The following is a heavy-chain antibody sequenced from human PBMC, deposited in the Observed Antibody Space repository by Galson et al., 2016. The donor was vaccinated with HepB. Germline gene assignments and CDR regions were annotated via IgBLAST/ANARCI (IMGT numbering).Heavy chain of an antibody. CDR1: GFTLSSYG. Sequence: LRLSCAASGFTLSSYGMHWVRQAPGKGLEWVAVISYDGSKKYYADSVMGRFTISRDNGKNSLFLQMNSLRVEDTAIYYCARESYNRFDPWGQGALVTVSS. V-gene: IGHV3-30*03. CDR2: ISYDGSKK. J-gene: IGHJ5*02. CDR3: ARESYNRFDP.